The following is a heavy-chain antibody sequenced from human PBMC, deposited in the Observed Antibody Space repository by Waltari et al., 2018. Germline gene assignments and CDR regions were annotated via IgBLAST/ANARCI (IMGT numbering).Heavy chain of an antibody. CDR3: ARGVGEPGYCSGGSCYPLFDY. J-gene: IGHJ4*02. D-gene: IGHD2-15*01. Sequence: QVQLQQWGAGLLKPSETLSLTCAVYGGSFSGYYWSWLRQPPGQGLAWIGAITHSGSTNYNPSLKSRVTISVDTSKNQFSLKLSSVTAADTAVYYCARGVGEPGYCSGGSCYPLFDYCGQGTLVTVSS. V-gene: IGHV4-34*01. CDR1: GGSFSGYY. CDR2: ITHSGST.